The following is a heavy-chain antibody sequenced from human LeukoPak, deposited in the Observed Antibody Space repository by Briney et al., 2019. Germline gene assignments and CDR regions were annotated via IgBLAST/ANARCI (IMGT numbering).Heavy chain of an antibody. CDR3: AKDLAYYYDSSGYYYY. V-gene: IGHV3-23*01. J-gene: IGHJ4*02. Sequence: GGSLRLSCAASGFTFSSYAMSWVRQAPGKGLEWVSAISGSGGSTYYADSVKGRFTIFRDNSKNTLYLQMNSLRAEDTAVYYCAKDLAYYYDSSGYYYYWGQGTLVTVSS. CDR1: GFTFSSYA. CDR2: ISGSGGST. D-gene: IGHD3-22*01.